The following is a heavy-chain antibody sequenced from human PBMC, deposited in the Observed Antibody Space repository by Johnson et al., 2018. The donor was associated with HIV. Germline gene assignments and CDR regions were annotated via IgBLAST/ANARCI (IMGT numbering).Heavy chain of an antibody. CDR2: INSDGSST. CDR1: GFTFSSYW. J-gene: IGHJ3*02. Sequence: VQLVESGGGLVQPGGSLRLSCAASGFTFSSYWMHWVRQAPGKGLVWVSRINSDGSSTNYADSVKRRFTISRDNAKNTLYLQMNSLRAEDTAVFYCARDAKVGYGDAFDIWGQGTMVTVSS. V-gene: IGHV3-74*01. D-gene: IGHD5-12*01. CDR3: ARDAKVGYGDAFDI.